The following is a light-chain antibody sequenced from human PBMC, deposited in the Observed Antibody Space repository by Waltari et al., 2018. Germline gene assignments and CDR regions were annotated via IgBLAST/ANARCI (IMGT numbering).Light chain of an antibody. CDR2: DAS. J-gene: IGKJ4*01. CDR1: QSITTY. CDR3: QQSYTTPLS. Sequence: DIQMTQSPSSLSASVGDRVTITCRASQSITTYLNWFQQKPGKAPKLLIYDASTLQIGVPSRFSGYGSGTDFTLTISTLQPEDFATYYCQQSYTTPLSFGGGTTVDIK. V-gene: IGKV1-39*01.